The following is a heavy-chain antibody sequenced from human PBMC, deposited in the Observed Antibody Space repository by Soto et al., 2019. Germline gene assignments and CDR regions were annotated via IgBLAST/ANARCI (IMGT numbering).Heavy chain of an antibody. CDR3: AREGTGTTHYYYGMDV. Sequence: QVQLVESGGGVVQPGRSLRLSCAASGFTFSSYGMHWVRQAPGKGLEWVAVIWYDGSNKYYADSVKGRFTISRDNSKNTLYLQMNSRRAEDTAVYYCAREGTGTTHYYYGMDVWGQGTTVTVSS. CDR2: IWYDGSNK. CDR1: GFTFSSYG. V-gene: IGHV3-33*01. D-gene: IGHD1-1*01. J-gene: IGHJ6*02.